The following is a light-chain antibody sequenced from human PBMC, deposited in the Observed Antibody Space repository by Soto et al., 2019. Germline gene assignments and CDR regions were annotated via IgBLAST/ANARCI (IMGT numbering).Light chain of an antibody. CDR3: QFYDSSLSGSV. CDR1: SSNIGAGYD. J-gene: IGLJ2*01. CDR2: GNS. Sequence: QSVMTQPPSVSGAPGQRVTISCTGCSSNIGAGYDVHWYQQLPGTAPKLLIYGNSNRPSGVPDRFSGSKSGTSASLAITGLQAEDEAYYYCQFYDSSLSGSVFGGGTKLTVL. V-gene: IGLV1-40*01.